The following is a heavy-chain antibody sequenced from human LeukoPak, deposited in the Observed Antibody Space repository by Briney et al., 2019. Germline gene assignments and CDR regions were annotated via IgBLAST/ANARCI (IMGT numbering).Heavy chain of an antibody. V-gene: IGHV3-9*01. D-gene: IGHD5-12*01. J-gene: IGHJ6*02. CDR1: GFNFDDYA. CDR2: ISWSSGNI. Sequence: GGSLRLSCAVSGFNFDDYAMHWVRHAPGKGLEWVAGISWSSGNIGYADSVKGRFTISRDNAESSLHLQMNSLRIEDTALYFCARDAWRRAFNYGMDVWGQGTTVAVSS. CDR3: ARDAWRRAFNYGMDV.